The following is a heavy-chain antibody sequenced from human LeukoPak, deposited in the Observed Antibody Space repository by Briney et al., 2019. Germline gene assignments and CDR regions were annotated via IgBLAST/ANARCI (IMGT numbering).Heavy chain of an antibody. CDR3: RSPRPGPDALDI. J-gene: IGHJ3*02. CDR2: INPNSGGT. CDR1: GYTFTGCY. V-gene: IGHV1-2*02. Sequence: ASVKVSCKASGYTFTGCYMHWVRQAPGQGLEWMGWINPNSGGTNYAQKFQGRVTMTRDTSISTAYMELSRLRSDDTAVYYCRSPRPGPDALDIWAKGQWSPSLQ.